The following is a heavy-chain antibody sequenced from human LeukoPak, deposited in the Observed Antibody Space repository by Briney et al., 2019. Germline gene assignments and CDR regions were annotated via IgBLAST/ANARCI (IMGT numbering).Heavy chain of an antibody. J-gene: IGHJ5*02. CDR3: AKTHPLYTFGPPES. CDR1: GFTFRIYT. CDR2: ISSDGDNR. V-gene: IGHV3-30*04. D-gene: IGHD5-18*01. Sequence: GGSLRLSCADSGFTFRIYTMHWVRQAPGKGLECVAMISSDGDNRYYTDSMKGRFTISRDNSKDTLYLQMNSLRPDDTAVYYCAKTHPLYTFGPPESWGQGALVIVSS.